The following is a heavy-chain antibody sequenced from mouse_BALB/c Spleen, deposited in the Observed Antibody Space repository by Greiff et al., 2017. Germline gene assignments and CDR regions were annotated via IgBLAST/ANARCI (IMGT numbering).Heavy chain of an antibody. D-gene: IGHD1-1*01. CDR3: ARGSSYWYFDV. Sequence: ESGPGLVKPSQSLSLTCTVTGYSITSDYAWNWIRQFPGNKLEWMGYISYSGSTSYNPSLKSRISITRDTSKNQFFLQLNSVTTEDTATYYCARGSSYWYFDVWGAGTTVTVSS. J-gene: IGHJ1*01. CDR2: ISYSGST. V-gene: IGHV3-2*02. CDR1: GYSITSDYA.